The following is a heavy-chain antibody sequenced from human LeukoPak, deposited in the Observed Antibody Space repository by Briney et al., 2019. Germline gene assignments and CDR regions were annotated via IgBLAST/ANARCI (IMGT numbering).Heavy chain of an antibody. CDR1: GFTFSSYW. CDR2: INSDGRSI. D-gene: IGHD6-13*01. Sequence: GRSLTLSCAAAGFTFSSYWTHWVRHAPGKGLVWVSSINSDGRSISHADSVKGRFTISRDNAKNTLYLQMNSLRAEDTAVYYCARDLTPEYSSSWYDTFDYWGQGTLVTVSS. CDR3: ARDLTPEYSSSWYDTFDY. V-gene: IGHV3-74*01. J-gene: IGHJ4*02.